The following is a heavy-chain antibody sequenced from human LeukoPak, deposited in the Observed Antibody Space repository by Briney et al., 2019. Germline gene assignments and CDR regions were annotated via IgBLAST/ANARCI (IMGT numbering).Heavy chain of an antibody. D-gene: IGHD1-20*01. CDR3: ASLITGTRRIAFDI. CDR1: GGSISSYY. Sequence: PSETLSLTCTVSGGSISSYYWSWIRQPAGKGLEWIGRIYTSGSTNYNPSLKSRVTMSVDTSKNQFSLKLSSVTAADTAVYYCASLITGTRRIAFDIWGQGTMVTVSS. V-gene: IGHV4-4*07. J-gene: IGHJ3*02. CDR2: IYTSGST.